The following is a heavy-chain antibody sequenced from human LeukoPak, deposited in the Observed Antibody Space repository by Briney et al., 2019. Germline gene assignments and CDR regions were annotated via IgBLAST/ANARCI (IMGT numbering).Heavy chain of an antibody. V-gene: IGHV3-21*01. CDR1: GFTFSSYA. Sequence: GGSLRLSCAASGFTFSSYAMSWVRQTPGKGLEWVSSISSSSGYINYADSVKGRFTVSRDNAKNSLYLQMNSLRAEDTAVYYCARDSGYCSSTGCYVHYFDYWGQGTLVTVSS. J-gene: IGHJ4*02. CDR2: ISSSSGYI. D-gene: IGHD2-2*01. CDR3: ARDSGYCSSTGCYVHYFDY.